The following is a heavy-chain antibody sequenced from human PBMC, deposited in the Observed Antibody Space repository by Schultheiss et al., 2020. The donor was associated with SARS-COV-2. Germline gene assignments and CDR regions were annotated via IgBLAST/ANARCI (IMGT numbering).Heavy chain of an antibody. Sequence: GGSLRLSCAASGFTFSNNAMNWVRQVPGKGLEWVSVISGSGGITYYADSVKGRFTISRDNSKNTLYMQMNSLRTEDTAVYYCAKGGYQFVESEPYYYYGMDVWGQGTTVTVSS. CDR2: ISGSGGIT. CDR1: GFTFSNNA. V-gene: IGHV3-23*01. D-gene: IGHD2-2*01. CDR3: AKGGYQFVESEPYYYYGMDV. J-gene: IGHJ6*02.